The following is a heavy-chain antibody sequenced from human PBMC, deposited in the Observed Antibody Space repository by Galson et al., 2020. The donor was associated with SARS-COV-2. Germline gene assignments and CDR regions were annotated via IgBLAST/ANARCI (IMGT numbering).Heavy chain of an antibody. Sequence: GGSMILSRAASGFTFSSYGMHWVRQAPGKGLEWVAVIWYDGSNKYYADSVKGRFTISRDNSKNTLYLQMNSLRAEDTAVYYCARDLALVDSSDYWGQGTLVTVSA. CDR2: IWYDGSNK. D-gene: IGHD3-22*01. CDR1: GFTFSSYG. CDR3: ARDLALVDSSDY. J-gene: IGHJ4*02. V-gene: IGHV3-33*01.